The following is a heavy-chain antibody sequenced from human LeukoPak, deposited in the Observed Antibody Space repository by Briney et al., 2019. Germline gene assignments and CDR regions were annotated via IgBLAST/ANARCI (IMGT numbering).Heavy chain of an antibody. V-gene: IGHV4-59*08. Sequence: SETLSLTCTVSGASISSYCWSWIRQPPGKGLEWIGKIHYSGSTNYNPALKRRVTISVDTSKNQFSLKLSSVTAADTAVYYCARRAGSGWSINWFDPWGQGTLITVSS. CDR2: IHYSGST. CDR3: ARRAGSGWSINWFDP. D-gene: IGHD6-19*01. CDR1: GASISSYC. J-gene: IGHJ5*02.